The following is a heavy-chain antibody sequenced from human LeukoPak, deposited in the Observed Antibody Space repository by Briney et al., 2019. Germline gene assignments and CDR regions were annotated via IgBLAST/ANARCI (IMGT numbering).Heavy chain of an antibody. CDR2: IYYSGST. D-gene: IGHD3-22*01. J-gene: IGHJ4*02. CDR1: GGPIRTYQ. CDR3: ARQSYYDSSGYPSYYFDY. V-gene: IGHV4-59*05. Sequence: SETLSLTCTVSGGPIRTYQWSWIRQPPGKGLEWIGSIYYSGSTYYNPSLKSRVTISVDTSKNQFSLKLSSVTAADTAVYYCARQSYYDSSGYPSYYFDYWGQGTLVTVSS.